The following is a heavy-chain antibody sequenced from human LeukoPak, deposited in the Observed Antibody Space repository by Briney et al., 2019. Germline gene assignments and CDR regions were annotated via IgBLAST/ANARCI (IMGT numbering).Heavy chain of an antibody. CDR2: IYNSGST. CDR1: GGTVSSSY. CDR3: AREGSGSYYNWFDP. Sequence: SETLSLTCTVSGGTVSSSYWSWIRQPPGKGLEWIGYIYNSGSTNYNPSLKSRVTISVDTSKNQFSLKLSSVTTADTAVYYCAREGSGSYYNWFDPWGQGTLVTVSS. D-gene: IGHD3-10*01. V-gene: IGHV4-59*02. J-gene: IGHJ5*02.